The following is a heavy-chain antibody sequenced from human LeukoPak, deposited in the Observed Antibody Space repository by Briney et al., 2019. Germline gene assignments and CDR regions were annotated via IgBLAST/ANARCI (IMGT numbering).Heavy chain of an antibody. CDR1: GGSISSSSYY. Sequence: SETLSLTCTVSGGSISSSSYYWGWIRQPPGKGLEWIGSIYYSGSTYYNPSLKSRVTISVDTSKNQFSLKLSSVTAADTAVYYCARVVLAGSGWANWFDPWGQGTLVTVSS. J-gene: IGHJ5*02. CDR2: IYYSGST. D-gene: IGHD6-19*01. V-gene: IGHV4-39*07. CDR3: ARVVLAGSGWANWFDP.